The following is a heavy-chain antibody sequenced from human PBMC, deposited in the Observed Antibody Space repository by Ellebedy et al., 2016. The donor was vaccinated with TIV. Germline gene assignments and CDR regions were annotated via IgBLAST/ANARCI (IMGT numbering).Heavy chain of an antibody. J-gene: IGHJ4*02. CDR2: IYYSGST. CDR3: ARDGGSRPAA. CDR1: GGSISSSSYY. Sequence: SETLSLTXTVSGGSISSSSYYWGWIRQPPGKGLEWIGSIYYSGSTYYNPSLKSRVTISVDTSKNQFSLKLSSVTAADTAVYYCARDGGSRPAAWGQGTLVTVSS. D-gene: IGHD2-2*01. V-gene: IGHV4-39*07.